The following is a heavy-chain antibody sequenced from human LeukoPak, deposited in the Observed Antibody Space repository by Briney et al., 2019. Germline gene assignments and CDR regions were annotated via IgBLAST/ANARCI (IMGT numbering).Heavy chain of an antibody. CDR2: IYYIGST. CDR1: GGSMSNHY. CDR3: AREDGYCSSTSCHNWFDP. J-gene: IGHJ5*02. Sequence: SETLSLTCTVSGGSMSNHYWSWIRQPPGKGLEWIGYIYYIGSTNYNPSLKSRATISVDTSKNQFSLKLSSVTAADTAVYYCAREDGYCSSTSCHNWFDPWGQGTLVTVSS. D-gene: IGHD2-2*01. V-gene: IGHV4-59*11.